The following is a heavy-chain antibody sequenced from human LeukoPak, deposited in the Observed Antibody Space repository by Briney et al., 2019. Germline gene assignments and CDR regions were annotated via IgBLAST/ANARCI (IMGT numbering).Heavy chain of an antibody. CDR1: GFTFSSYS. V-gene: IGHV3-21*01. CDR2: ISSSSSYI. Sequence: GGSLRLSCAASGFTFSSYSMNWVRQAPGKGLEWVSSISSSSSYIYYADSVKGRFTISRDNAKNSLYLQMNSLRAEDTAVYYCARDKGPAAMTNWFDPWGQGTLVTVSS. CDR3: ARDKGPAAMTNWFDP. J-gene: IGHJ5*02. D-gene: IGHD2-2*01.